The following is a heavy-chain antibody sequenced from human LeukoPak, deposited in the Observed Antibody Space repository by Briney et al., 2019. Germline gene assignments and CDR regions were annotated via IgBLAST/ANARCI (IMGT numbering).Heavy chain of an antibody. CDR3: ARDPGYDFWSGYLDY. CDR2: ISAYNGNT. D-gene: IGHD3-3*01. CDR1: GGTFSSYA. Sequence: ASVKVSCKASGGTFSSYAISWVRQAPGQGLEWMGWISAYNGNTNYAQKFQGRVTMTRDTSTSTVYMELSSLRSEDTAVYYCARDPGYDFWSGYLDYWGQGTLVTVSS. J-gene: IGHJ4*02. V-gene: IGHV1-18*01.